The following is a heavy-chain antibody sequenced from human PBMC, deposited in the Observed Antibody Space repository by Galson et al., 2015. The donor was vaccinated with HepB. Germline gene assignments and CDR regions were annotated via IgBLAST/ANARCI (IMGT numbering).Heavy chain of an antibody. V-gene: IGHV3-7*01. D-gene: IGHD3-9*01. CDR3: ARDTATSDWYYFDY. Sequence: SLRLSCAASGFTFSNYWMTWVRQAPGKGLEWVANIKQDGSEKYYVDSVKGRFTISRDNAKNSLYLQMNSLRAEDTAVYYCARDTATSDWYYFDYWGRGTLVTVSS. CDR2: IKQDGSEK. CDR1: GFTFSNYW. J-gene: IGHJ4*02.